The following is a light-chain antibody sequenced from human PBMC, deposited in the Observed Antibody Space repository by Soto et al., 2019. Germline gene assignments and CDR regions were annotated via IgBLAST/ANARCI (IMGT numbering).Light chain of an antibody. J-gene: IGLJ2*01. CDR1: SSDVGAYNY. CDR3: SSYTSSRTYI. V-gene: IGLV2-14*01. CDR2: DVT. Sequence: QSALTQPASVSGSPGQSITISCTGTSSDVGAYNYVSWYQQHPGKAPKLMIYDVTNRPSGVSYRFSGSKSGNTASLTISGLQAEDEADYYCSSYTSSRTYIFGGGTKLTVL.